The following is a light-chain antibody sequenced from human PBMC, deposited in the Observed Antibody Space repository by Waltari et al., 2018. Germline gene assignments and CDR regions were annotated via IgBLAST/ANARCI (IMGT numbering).Light chain of an antibody. J-gene: IGKJ5*01. CDR1: QDISNY. V-gene: IGKV1-33*01. CDR2: DAS. Sequence: DTQMTQSPSSLSASVGDRVTITCQASQDISNYLNWYQQKPGKAPKLLIYDASNLETGVPSRFSGSGSGTDFTFTISSLQPEDIATYYCQQYDNPPITFGQGTRLEIK. CDR3: QQYDNPPIT.